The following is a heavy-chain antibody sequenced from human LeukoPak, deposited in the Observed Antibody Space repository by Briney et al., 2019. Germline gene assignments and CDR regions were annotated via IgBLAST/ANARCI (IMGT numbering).Heavy chain of an antibody. CDR1: GHTFTSYD. CDR3: ATSRYCSNGVCPFDY. Sequence: ASVKVSCKTSGHTFTSYDMNWVRQAAGQGLEWMGWTSPNTGYIYYARKFQGRMTMATNTATRTVYMELSSLRSEDTAVYYCATSRYCSNGVCPFDYWGQGTLVTVSS. J-gene: IGHJ4*02. CDR2: TSPNTGYI. V-gene: IGHV1-8*01. D-gene: IGHD2-8*01.